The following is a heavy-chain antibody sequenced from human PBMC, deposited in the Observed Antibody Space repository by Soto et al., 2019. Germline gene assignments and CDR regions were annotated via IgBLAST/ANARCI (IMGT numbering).Heavy chain of an antibody. V-gene: IGHV3-15*01. CDR1: GFTFINAW. CDR2: VKSKTDGATT. Sequence: GSLRLSCAASGFTFINAWMTWVRQTPGKGLEWVGRVKSKTDGATTDYDAPVKGRFTISRDDSKNTLYLQINSLKTEDTAVYYCATDAHYDTSGYWFWGRGTLVTVSS. J-gene: IGHJ4*02. D-gene: IGHD3-22*01. CDR3: ATDAHYDTSGYWF.